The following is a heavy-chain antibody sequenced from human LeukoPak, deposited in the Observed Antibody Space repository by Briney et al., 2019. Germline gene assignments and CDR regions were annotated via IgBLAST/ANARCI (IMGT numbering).Heavy chain of an antibody. V-gene: IGHV1-2*02. CDR1: GYTFTDYY. CDR3: ARGVAVTDRARFFDY. D-gene: IGHD4-11*01. J-gene: IGHJ4*02. Sequence: ASVKVSCKASGYTFTDYYVHWVRQAPGQRLEWMGWINPKRGVTNSAQKFQGRVTMTRDTSISTIYMELRSLISDDTAAYYCARGVAVTDRARFFDYWGQGTLVTVSS. CDR2: INPKRGVT.